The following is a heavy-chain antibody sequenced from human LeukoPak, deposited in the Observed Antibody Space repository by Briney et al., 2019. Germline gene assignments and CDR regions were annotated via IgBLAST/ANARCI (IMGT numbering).Heavy chain of an antibody. D-gene: IGHD2-2*01. CDR1: GGSFSGYY. V-gene: IGHV4-34*01. CDR2: INHSGST. Sequence: SETLSLTCAVYGGSFSGYYWSWIRQPPGKGLEWIGEINHSGSTNYNPSLKSRVTISVDTSKNQFSLKLSSVTAADTAVYYCARDPRVGRGIVVVPAAKQREYYGMDVWGQGTTVTVSS. J-gene: IGHJ6*02. CDR3: ARDPRVGRGIVVVPAAKQREYYGMDV.